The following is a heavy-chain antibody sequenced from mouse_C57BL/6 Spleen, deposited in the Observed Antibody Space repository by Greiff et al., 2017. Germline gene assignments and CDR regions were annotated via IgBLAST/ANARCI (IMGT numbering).Heavy chain of an antibody. CDR1: GFTFSSYG. CDR2: ISSGGSYT. V-gene: IGHV5-6*01. Sequence: EVQVVESGGDLVKPGGSLKLSCAASGFTFSSYGMSWVRQTPDKRLEWVATISSGGSYTYYPDSVKGRFTISRDNAKNTLYLQMSSLKSEDTAMYYCARREGYYFDYWGQGTTLTVSS. J-gene: IGHJ2*01. CDR3: ARREGYYFDY.